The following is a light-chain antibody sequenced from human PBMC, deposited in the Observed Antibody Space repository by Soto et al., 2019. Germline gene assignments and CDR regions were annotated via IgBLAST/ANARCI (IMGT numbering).Light chain of an antibody. J-gene: IGKJ4*01. CDR2: AAS. V-gene: IGKV3-20*01. CDR3: QQYGSSPSVT. Sequence: EIVWTQFPGTLSLSPGERATLSCRASQSISTSYLAWYQQKPGQAPRLLIYAASTRATGIPDRFSGSGSGTDYTLTISRLEPEDFAVYYCQQYGSSPSVTFGGGTKVDIK. CDR1: QSISTSY.